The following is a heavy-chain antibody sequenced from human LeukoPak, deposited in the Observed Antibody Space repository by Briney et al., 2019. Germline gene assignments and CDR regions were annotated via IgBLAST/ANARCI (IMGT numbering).Heavy chain of an antibody. Sequence: TLSLTCTVSGGSISSGGYYWSWIRQHPGKGLEWIGYIYYSGSTYYNPSLKSRVTISVDTSKNQFSLKLSSVTAADTAVYYCARDRRMSSSYWFDPWGQGTLVTVSS. D-gene: IGHD6-13*01. J-gene: IGHJ5*02. CDR1: GGSISSGGYY. CDR3: ARDRRMSSSYWFDP. V-gene: IGHV4-31*03. CDR2: IYYSGST.